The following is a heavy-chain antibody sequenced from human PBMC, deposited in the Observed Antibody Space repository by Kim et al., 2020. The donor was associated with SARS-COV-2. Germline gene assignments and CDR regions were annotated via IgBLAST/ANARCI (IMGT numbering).Heavy chain of an antibody. CDR3: AIVLGAITIFGVVIVNWFDH. J-gene: IGHJ5*02. CDR2: IYYSGST. Sequence: SETLSLTCTVSGGSISSGGYYWSWIRQHPGKGLEWIGYIYYSGSTYYNLSLKSRVTISVDTSKNQFSLKLSSVTAADTAVYYCAIVLGAITIFGVVIVNWFDHWGQGTLVTVSS. CDR1: GGSISSGGYY. V-gene: IGHV4-31*03. D-gene: IGHD3-3*01.